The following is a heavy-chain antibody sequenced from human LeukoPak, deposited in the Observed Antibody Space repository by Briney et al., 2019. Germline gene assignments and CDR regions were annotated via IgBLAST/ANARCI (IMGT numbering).Heavy chain of an antibody. CDR3: YTSITDY. CDR1: GFNVNNAW. CDR2: IRSKIDGGAT. D-gene: IGHD2-21*01. V-gene: IGHV3-15*07. Sequence: GGSLRLSCAASGFNVNNAWMSWVRQAPGKGLEWVGRIRSKIDGGATDYAAPVKGRFTISRDESKNTLYLQINSLKIEDTAMYYCYTSITDYWGQGTLVTVSS. J-gene: IGHJ4*02.